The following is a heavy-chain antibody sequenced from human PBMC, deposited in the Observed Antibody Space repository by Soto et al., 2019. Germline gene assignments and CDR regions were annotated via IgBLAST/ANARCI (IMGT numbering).Heavy chain of an antibody. Sequence: GESLKISCKGSGYSFTSYWIGWVRQMPGKGLESMGTIYPGDSDTRYSPSFQGQVTISADKSISTAYLQWSSLKASDTAVYYCARDRALVLTGYHEHYYYYGMDVWGQGTTVTVS. D-gene: IGHD3-9*01. CDR2: IYPGDSDT. CDR1: GYSFTSYW. CDR3: ARDRALVLTGYHEHYYYYGMDV. V-gene: IGHV5-51*01. J-gene: IGHJ6*02.